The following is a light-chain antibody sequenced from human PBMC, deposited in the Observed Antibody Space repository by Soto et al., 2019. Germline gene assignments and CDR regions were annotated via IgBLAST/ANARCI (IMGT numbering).Light chain of an antibody. CDR2: YDD. CDR1: SSNIGNNA. CDR3: AAWDDSLNGPV. Sequence: QSVLTQPPSVSEAPRQRVTISCSGSSSNIGNNAVNWYQQLPGKAPRLLIYYDDLRPSGISDRFSGSKSGTSASLAISGLQSEYEADYYCAAWDDSLNGPVFGGGTKLTVL. J-gene: IGLJ2*01. V-gene: IGLV1-36*01.